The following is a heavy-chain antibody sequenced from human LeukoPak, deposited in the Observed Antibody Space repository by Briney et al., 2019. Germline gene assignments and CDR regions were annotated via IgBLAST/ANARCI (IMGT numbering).Heavy chain of an antibody. CDR2: IYYSGST. J-gene: IGHJ4*02. D-gene: IGHD4-17*01. V-gene: IGHV4-30-4*01. CDR3: ATELRYLRYVDY. Sequence: PSETLSLTCTLSGGSIRSGDYYWSWIRHPPGKRLEWIGYIYYSGSTYYHPSLKSRVTISVDTSKNQFSLKLSSVTAADTAVYYCATELRYLRYVDYWGQGTLVTVSS. CDR1: GGSIRSGDYY.